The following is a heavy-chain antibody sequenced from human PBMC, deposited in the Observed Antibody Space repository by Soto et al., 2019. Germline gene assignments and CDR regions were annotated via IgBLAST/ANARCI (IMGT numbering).Heavy chain of an antibody. CDR2: INQDGSEK. Sequence: EVQLVESGGGLVQPGGSLRLPCAASGFPFNGNWMKWVRRAPGKGLEWMGNINQDGSEKHYVDSVKGRFTISRDNAKDSVYLQMNSLKAEDTAMYYCARGGYDYSNPFDYWGQGTLVTVSS. CDR3: ARGGYDYSNPFDY. CDR1: GFPFNGNW. V-gene: IGHV3-7*04. J-gene: IGHJ4*02. D-gene: IGHD4-4*01.